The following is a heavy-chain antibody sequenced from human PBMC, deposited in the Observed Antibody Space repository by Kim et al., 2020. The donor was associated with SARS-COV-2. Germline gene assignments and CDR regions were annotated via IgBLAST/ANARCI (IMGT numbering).Heavy chain of an antibody. V-gene: IGHV1-18*01. D-gene: IGHD3-22*01. J-gene: IGHJ4*02. CDR1: GYTFTSYG. CDR2: ISAYNGNT. Sequence: ASVKVSCKASGYTFTSYGISWVRQAPGQGLEWMGWISAYNGNTNYAQKLQGRVTMTTDTSTSTAYMELRSLRSDDTAGYYCARAGLSRYYHDHRDYFDYWGQGTLVTVSS. CDR3: ARAGLSRYYHDHRDYFDY.